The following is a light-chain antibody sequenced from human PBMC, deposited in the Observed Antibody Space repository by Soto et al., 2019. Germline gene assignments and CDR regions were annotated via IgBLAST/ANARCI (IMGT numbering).Light chain of an antibody. V-gene: IGLV1-51*01. Sequence: QSVLTQPPSVSAAPGQRVTISCSGSRSNIGNNYVSWYQQLPGTAPKLLIYDNNQRPSGIPDRFSGSKSGTSATLGITGLQTGDEAAYYCATWDGSLTAVVFGGGTKLTVL. CDR1: RSNIGNNY. CDR2: DNN. CDR3: ATWDGSLTAVV. J-gene: IGLJ3*02.